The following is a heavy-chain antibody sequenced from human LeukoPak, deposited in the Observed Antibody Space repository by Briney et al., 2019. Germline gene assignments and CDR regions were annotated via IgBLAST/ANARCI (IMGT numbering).Heavy chain of an antibody. CDR3: AKDPNGDYIGAFDFQR. CDR2: ITGSGGNR. Sequence: GGSLRLSCAASGFTLSDYAMIWVRQAPGKGLEWVSAITGSGGNRFYAGSVKGRFTISRDNSKNTLYLQMNSLRGDDTAVYYCAKDPNGDYIGAFDFQRWGQGTQVTVSS. D-gene: IGHD4-17*01. CDR1: GFTLSDYA. V-gene: IGHV3-23*01. J-gene: IGHJ1*01.